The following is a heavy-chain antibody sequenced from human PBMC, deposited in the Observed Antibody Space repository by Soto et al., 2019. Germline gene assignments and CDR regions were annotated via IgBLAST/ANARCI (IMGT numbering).Heavy chain of an antibody. CDR2: ISYDGSNR. CDR1: GFTVSNYA. Sequence: QVQLLESGGGVVQPGRSLRLSCAASGFTVSNYAMHWIRQAPGKGLVWMAVISYDGSNRQYAESVKGPFTISRDNFEKGLYLHMQSLRAEDTAVYYCAGAWGANWDTRDRWDWWGQGTLFTVSS. J-gene: IGHJ4*02. V-gene: IGHV3-30-3*01. CDR3: AGAWGANWDTRDRWDW. D-gene: IGHD1-26*01.